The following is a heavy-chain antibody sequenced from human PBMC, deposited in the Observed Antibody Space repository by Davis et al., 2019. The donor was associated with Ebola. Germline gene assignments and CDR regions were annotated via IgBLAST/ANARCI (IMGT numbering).Heavy chain of an antibody. CDR1: GGTFSSYA. J-gene: IGHJ4*02. CDR3: ATFFMTTHALDY. D-gene: IGHD3-16*01. Sequence: SVKVSCKASGGTFSSYAISWVRQAPGQGLEWMGGIIPIFGTANYAQKFQGRVTITADESTSTAYMELSSLRSEDTAVYYCATFFMTTHALDYWGQGTLVTVSS. V-gene: IGHV1-69*13. CDR2: IIPIFGTA.